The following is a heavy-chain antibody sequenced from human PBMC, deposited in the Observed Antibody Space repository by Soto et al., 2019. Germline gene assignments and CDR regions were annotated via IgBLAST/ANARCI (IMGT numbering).Heavy chain of an antibody. J-gene: IGHJ5*02. V-gene: IGHV1-18*01. CDR1: GYTFTTYG. CDR2: ISTYNGNT. CDR3: ARVSARPGLVRSWFDP. D-gene: IGHD6-6*01. Sequence: ASVKVSCKASGYTFTTYGISWVRQAPGQGLEWMGWISTYNGNTNYAQKLQGRVTMTTDTSTSTAYMELRSLRSDDTAVYYCARVSARPGLVRSWFDPWGQGTLVPVSS.